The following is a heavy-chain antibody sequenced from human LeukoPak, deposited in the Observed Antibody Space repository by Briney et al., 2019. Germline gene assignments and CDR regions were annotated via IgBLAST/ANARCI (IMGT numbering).Heavy chain of an antibody. Sequence: SETLSLTCAVYGGSFSSYYWSWIRQPPGKGLEWIGKINYSVSTNYNPSLKSRVTISADMSKYQFSLKLSSVTAADTAVYYCARLIYYDSSGYLDYWGQGSLVTVSS. V-gene: IGHV4-34*01. J-gene: IGHJ4*02. CDR3: ARLIYYDSSGYLDY. CDR1: GGSFSSYY. D-gene: IGHD3-22*01. CDR2: INYSVST.